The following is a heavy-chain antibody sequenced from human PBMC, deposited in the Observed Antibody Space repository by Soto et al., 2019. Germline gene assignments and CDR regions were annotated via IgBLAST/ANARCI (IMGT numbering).Heavy chain of an antibody. V-gene: IGHV3-15*01. J-gene: IGHJ6*03. D-gene: IGHD6-19*01. CDR3: TTYQKQWPYYYYYYMDV. Sequence: GGSLRLSCAASGFTFSNAWMSWVRQAPGKGLEWVGRIKSKTDGGTTDYAAPVKGRFTISRDDSKNTLYLQMNSLKTEDTAVYYCTTYQKQWPYYYYYYMDVWGKGTTVTVSS. CDR1: GFTFSNAW. CDR2: IKSKTDGGTT.